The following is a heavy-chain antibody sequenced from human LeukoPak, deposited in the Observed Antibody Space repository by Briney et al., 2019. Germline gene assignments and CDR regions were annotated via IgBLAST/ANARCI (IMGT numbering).Heavy chain of an antibody. CDR3: AREGSIAAAGTEYYYYGMDV. J-gene: IGHJ6*02. D-gene: IGHD6-13*01. CDR2: ISAYNGNT. V-gene: IGHV1-18*01. Sequence: ASVKVSCKASGYTFTSYGISWVRQAPGQGLEWMGWISAYNGNTNYAQKLQGRVTMTTDTSTSTAYMELRSLRSDDTAVYYCAREGSIAAAGTEYYYYGMDVWGQGTTVTVSS. CDR1: GYTFTSYG.